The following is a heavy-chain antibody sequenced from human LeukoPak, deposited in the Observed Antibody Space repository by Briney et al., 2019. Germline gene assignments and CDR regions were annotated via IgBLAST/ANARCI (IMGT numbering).Heavy chain of an antibody. CDR1: GFTFSDYY. V-gene: IGHV3-11*01. D-gene: IGHD2-2*01. J-gene: IGHJ5*02. CDR3: ARAVCSSTSCPQEYNWFDP. CDR2: IISSGSTI. Sequence: GGSLRLSCAASGFTFSDYYMSWIRQAPGKGLEGVSYIISSGSTIYYADSVKGRFTISRDNAKNSLYLQMNSLRAEDTAVYYCARAVCSSTSCPQEYNWFDPWGQGTLVTVSS.